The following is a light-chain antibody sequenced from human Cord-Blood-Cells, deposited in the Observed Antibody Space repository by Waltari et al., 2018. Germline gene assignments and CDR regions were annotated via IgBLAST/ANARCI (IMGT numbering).Light chain of an antibody. V-gene: IGKV3-11*01. CDR2: DAS. CDR1: QSVSSY. J-gene: IGKJ1*01. CDR3: QQRSNWPPT. Sequence: TLSLSPGERATLSCRASQSVSSYLAWYQQKPGQAPRLLIYDASNRATGIPARFSGSGSGTDFTLTISSLEPEDFAVYYCQQRSNWPPTFGQGTKVEIK.